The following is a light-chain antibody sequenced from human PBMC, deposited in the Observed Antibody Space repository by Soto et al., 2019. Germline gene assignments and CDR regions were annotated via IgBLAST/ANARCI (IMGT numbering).Light chain of an antibody. CDR3: QQYGSSPWT. CDR1: QSVSSSY. V-gene: IGKV3-20*01. CDR2: GAS. J-gene: IGKJ1*01. Sequence: EIVLTQSPGTLSLSPGERATLSCRASQSVSSSYLAWYQQKPGQAPRLVIYGASNRATGIPGRFSGSGSGTDFTLTISRLEPGDFAVYYCQQYGSSPWTFGQGTKVEIK.